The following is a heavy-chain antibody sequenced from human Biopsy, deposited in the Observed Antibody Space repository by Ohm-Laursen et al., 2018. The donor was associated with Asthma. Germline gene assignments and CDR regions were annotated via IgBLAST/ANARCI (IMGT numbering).Heavy chain of an antibody. CDR3: ARLADCSGGACYSYGWFDP. Sequence: GTLSLTCSVYGGSISSFYWSWIRQSPEKGLEWMGYVYWTGSTNYNPSLKSRVTMSLDTSKNQFSLRLTSVTPADTAVYYCARLADCSGGACYSYGWFDPWGLGTRVTVSS. CDR2: VYWTGST. J-gene: IGHJ5*02. V-gene: IGHV4-59*01. D-gene: IGHD2-15*01. CDR1: GGSISSFY.